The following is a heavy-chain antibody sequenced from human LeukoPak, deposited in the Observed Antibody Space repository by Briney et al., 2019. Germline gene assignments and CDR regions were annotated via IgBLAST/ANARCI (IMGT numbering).Heavy chain of an antibody. J-gene: IGHJ4*02. V-gene: IGHV5-51*01. CDR1: GYSFTTYW. CDR3: ARVVNLSFDY. CDR2: IYPGDSDT. D-gene: IGHD2-15*01. Sequence: GESLKISGKGSGYSFTTYWIAWVRQVPGRALEWMGIIYPGDSDTRYSPSFEGQVTFSADKSINTAYLQWSSLKASDTAIYYCARVVNLSFDYWGQGTLVTASS.